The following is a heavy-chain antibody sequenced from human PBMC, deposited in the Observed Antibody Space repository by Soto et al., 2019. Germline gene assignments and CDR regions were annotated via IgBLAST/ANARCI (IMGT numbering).Heavy chain of an antibody. J-gene: IGHJ6*03. CDR1: GGTFSSYT. CDR3: ASCVTGYCSGDPEIYYYYMDV. D-gene: IGHD2-15*01. V-gene: IGHV1-69*02. CDR2: IIPILGIA. Sequence: GASVKVSCKASGGTFSSYTISWVRQAPGQGLEWMGRIIPILGIANYAQKFQGRVTITADKSTSTAYMELSSLRSEDTAVYYCASCVTGYCSGDPEIYYYYMDVWGKGTTVTV.